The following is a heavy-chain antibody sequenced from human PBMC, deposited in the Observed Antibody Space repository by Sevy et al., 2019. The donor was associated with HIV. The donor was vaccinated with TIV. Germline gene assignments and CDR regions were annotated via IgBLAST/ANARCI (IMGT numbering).Heavy chain of an antibody. J-gene: IGHJ4*02. CDR3: ARDESFSLIVVDLDY. Sequence: ASVTDSCKASGYTFTNYGVTWVRQAPGQGLEWMGWISAYNGNTKYAEKLQDRVTMTTDTATNTAYMELRSLRSDDTAVYYCARDESFSLIVVDLDYWGQGTLVTVSS. D-gene: IGHD3-22*01. V-gene: IGHV1-18*01. CDR1: GYTFTNYG. CDR2: ISAYNGNT.